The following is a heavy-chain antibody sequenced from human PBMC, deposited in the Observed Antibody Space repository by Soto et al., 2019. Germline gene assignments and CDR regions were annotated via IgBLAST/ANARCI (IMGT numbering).Heavy chain of an antibody. CDR3: ARERYDTRYYYVGADY. J-gene: IGHJ4*02. CDR1: GYTFTSYG. D-gene: IGHD3-22*01. CDR2: ISGPNGNT. V-gene: IGHV1-18*01. Sequence: QVQLVQSGAEVKKPGASVKVSCKASGYTFTSYGFSWVRQAPGQGLEWLGCISGPNGNTDYAQKFLGRVTVTTDTSTTTAYMELRTLRSDDTAVYYCARERYDTRYYYVGADYWGQGTLVTVSS.